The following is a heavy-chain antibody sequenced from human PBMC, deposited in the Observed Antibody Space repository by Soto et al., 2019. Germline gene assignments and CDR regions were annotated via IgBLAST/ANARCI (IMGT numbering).Heavy chain of an antibody. CDR3: AKAGWLGWFDP. J-gene: IGHJ5*02. V-gene: IGHV1-8*01. CDR1: GDTFTSYD. CDR2: MNPKNGNT. Sequence: QVQLVQSGAEVKEPGASVKVSCKASGDTFTSYDINWVRQATGQGLEWMGWMNPKNGNTGYAQKFQGRVTMTRNTSITTAYMELSSLRSEDTAVYYCAKAGWLGWFDPWGQGTLVTVSS. D-gene: IGHD1-1*01.